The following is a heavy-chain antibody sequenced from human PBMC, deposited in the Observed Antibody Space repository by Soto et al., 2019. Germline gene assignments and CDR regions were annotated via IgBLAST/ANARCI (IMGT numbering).Heavy chain of an antibody. J-gene: IGHJ4*02. V-gene: IGHV3-30*18. D-gene: IGHD7-27*01. Sequence: GGSLRLSCAASGFTFGSYGVHWVRQAPGKGLEWVAVISYDGSNKYYADSVKGRFTISRDNSKNTLYLQMNSLRAEDTAVYYCAKDPEGETNFSFDYWGQGTLVTVSS. CDR3: AKDPEGETNFSFDY. CDR2: ISYDGSNK. CDR1: GFTFGSYG.